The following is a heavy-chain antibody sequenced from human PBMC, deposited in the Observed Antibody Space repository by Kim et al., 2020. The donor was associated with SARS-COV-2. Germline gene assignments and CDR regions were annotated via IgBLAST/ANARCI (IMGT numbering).Heavy chain of an antibody. J-gene: IGHJ4*02. CDR3: ARHRTYCGGDCYSANDY. D-gene: IGHD2-21*02. V-gene: IGHV5-51*01. Sequence: GESLQISCKGSGYSFTSYWIGWVRQMPGKGLEWMGIIYPGDSDTRYSPSFQGQVTISADKSISTAYLQWSSLKASDTAMYYCARHRTYCGGDCYSANDYWGQGTLVTVSS. CDR2: IYPGDSDT. CDR1: GYSFTSYW.